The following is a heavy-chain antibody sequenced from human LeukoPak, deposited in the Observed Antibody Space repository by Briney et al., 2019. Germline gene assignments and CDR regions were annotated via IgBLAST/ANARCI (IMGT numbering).Heavy chain of an antibody. V-gene: IGHV5-51*01. CDR1: GYSLTSYW. D-gene: IGHD5-18*01. J-gene: IGHJ6*02. CDR2: IYPGDSDT. CDR3: ARQVDTAMVGYYYYGMDV. Sequence: GESLKIYCKGSGYSLTSYWIGWVRQMPGKGLEWMGIIYPGDSDTRYSPSFQGQVTISADKSISTAYLQWSSLKASDTAMYYCARQVDTAMVGYYYYGMDVWGQGTTVTVSS.